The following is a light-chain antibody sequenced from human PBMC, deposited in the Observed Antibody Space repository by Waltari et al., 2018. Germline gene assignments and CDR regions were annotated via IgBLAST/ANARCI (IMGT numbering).Light chain of an antibody. CDR3: QSTDNSGTYVV. Sequence: SYELTQPPSVSVSPGQTARITCSGDALPKQYSFWYQQRSGQAPVVGIYKETERPSGIPERFSGSSSGTRVTLTISGVQAEDEADYYCQSTDNSGTYVVFGGGTKLTVL. J-gene: IGLJ2*01. V-gene: IGLV3-25*03. CDR2: KET. CDR1: ALPKQY.